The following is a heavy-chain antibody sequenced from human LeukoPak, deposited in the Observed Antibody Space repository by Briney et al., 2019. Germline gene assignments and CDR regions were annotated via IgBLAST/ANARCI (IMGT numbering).Heavy chain of an antibody. CDR1: GFTFSSYG. Sequence: GGSLRLSCAASGFTFSSYGMHWVRQAPGKGLEWVAVIWYDGSNKYYADSVKGRFTISRDNSKNSLYLQMNSLRAEDTAVYYCARDLGYGDYFDYWGQGTLVTVSS. J-gene: IGHJ4*02. CDR2: IWYDGSNK. V-gene: IGHV3-33*01. CDR3: ARDLGYGDYFDY. D-gene: IGHD3-16*01.